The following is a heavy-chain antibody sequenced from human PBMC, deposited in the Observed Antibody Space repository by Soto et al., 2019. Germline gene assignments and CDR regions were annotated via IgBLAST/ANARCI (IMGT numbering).Heavy chain of an antibody. CDR2: INAGNGNT. J-gene: IGHJ6*02. Sequence: ASVKVSCKASGYTFTSYAMHWVRQAPGQRLEWMGWINAGNGNTKYSQKFQGRVTITRDTSASTAYMELSSLRSEDTAVYYCARGPDIVVVPPAFFYYSSMDVWGQGTTVTVSS. CDR1: GYTFTSYA. CDR3: ARGPDIVVVPPAFFYYSSMDV. D-gene: IGHD2-2*01. V-gene: IGHV1-3*01.